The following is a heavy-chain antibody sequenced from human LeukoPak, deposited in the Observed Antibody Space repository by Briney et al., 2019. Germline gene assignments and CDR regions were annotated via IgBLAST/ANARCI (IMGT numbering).Heavy chain of an antibody. CDR2: IYSGGST. D-gene: IGHD3-10*01. CDR3: ASGLMVRGVLTGFDP. V-gene: IGHV3-53*01. CDR1: GFTVSSNY. J-gene: IGHJ5*02. Sequence: GGSLRLSCAASGFTVSSNYMSWVRQAPGKGLEWVSVIYSGGSTYYADSVKGRFTISRDNSKNTLYLQMNSLRAEDTAVYHCASGLMVRGVLTGFDPWGQGTLVTVSS.